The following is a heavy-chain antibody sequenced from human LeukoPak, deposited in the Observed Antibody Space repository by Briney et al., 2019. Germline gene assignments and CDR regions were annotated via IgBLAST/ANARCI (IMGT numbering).Heavy chain of an antibody. V-gene: IGHV3-23*01. CDR2: ISGSGGST. CDR3: AKEYCSGGSCYSEYAYYYYMDV. D-gene: IGHD2-15*01. Sequence: PGGSLRLSCAASGFTFSSYGMSWVRQAPGKGLEWVSAISGSGGSTYYADSVKGRFTISRDNSKNTLYLQMNSLRAEDTAVYYCAKEYCSGGSCYSEYAYYYYMDVWGKGTTVTISS. J-gene: IGHJ6*03. CDR1: GFTFSSYG.